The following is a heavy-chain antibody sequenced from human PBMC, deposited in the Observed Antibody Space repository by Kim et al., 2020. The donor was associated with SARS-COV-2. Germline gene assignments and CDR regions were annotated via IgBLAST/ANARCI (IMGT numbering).Heavy chain of an antibody. V-gene: IGHV3-74*01. Sequence: GGSLRLSCAASGFTFSSYWMHWVRQAPGKGLVWVSRINSDGGTTSYADSVKGRVTISRDNAKSTLYLQMNSLRAEDTAVYYCASPRYTGTYCYFDYWGQGTLVPVSS. J-gene: IGHJ4*02. CDR1: GFTFSSYW. D-gene: IGHD1-26*01. CDR3: ASPRYTGTYCYFDY. CDR2: INSDGGTT.